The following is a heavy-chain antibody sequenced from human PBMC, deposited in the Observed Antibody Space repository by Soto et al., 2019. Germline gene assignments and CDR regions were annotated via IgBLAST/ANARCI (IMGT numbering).Heavy chain of an antibody. CDR3: ARIPVDTYMIYWSDP. V-gene: IGHV4-61*08. CDR2: VYFSGST. CDR1: GDSVSSGDYY. J-gene: IGHJ5*02. D-gene: IGHD3-16*01. Sequence: SETLSLTCSVSGDSVSSGDYYWSWIRQPPGKGLEWIGHVYFSGSTNYIPSLKSRLTMSVDTAKNQFSLKLNPVTAADTAVYYCARIPVDTYMIYWSDPWGQGTQVTSPQ.